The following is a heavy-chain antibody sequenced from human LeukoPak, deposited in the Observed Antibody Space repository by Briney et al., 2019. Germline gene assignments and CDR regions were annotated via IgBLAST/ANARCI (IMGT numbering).Heavy chain of an antibody. CDR3: VKRVDYSEKYYFDS. D-gene: IGHD4-11*01. V-gene: IGHV3-23*01. CDR2: ISADVRST. Sequence: HPGGSLRLSCAASGFTFSSYSMNWVRQAPGKGLEWVSAISADVRSTFYADSVKGRFTISRDNSTNTLSLQMNSLRADDTAVYYCVKRVDYSEKYYFDSWGRGTLVTVSS. J-gene: IGHJ4*02. CDR1: GFTFSSYS.